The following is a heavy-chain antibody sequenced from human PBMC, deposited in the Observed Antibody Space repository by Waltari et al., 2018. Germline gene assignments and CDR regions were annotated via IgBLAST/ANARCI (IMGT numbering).Heavy chain of an antibody. D-gene: IGHD3-10*01. J-gene: IGHJ4*02. CDR2: ISAYNGNT. CDR3: ARDRDRGVDPSNASDY. V-gene: IGHV1-18*04. Sequence: QVQLVQSGAEVKKPGASVKVSCKASGYTFTSDVVRWVRQAPGQGLDSMGWISAYNGNTNYAQKLQGRVTMTTDTSTSTAYMELRRLRSADTAVYYCARDRDRGVDPSNASDYWGQGTLVTVSS. CDR1: GYTFTSDV.